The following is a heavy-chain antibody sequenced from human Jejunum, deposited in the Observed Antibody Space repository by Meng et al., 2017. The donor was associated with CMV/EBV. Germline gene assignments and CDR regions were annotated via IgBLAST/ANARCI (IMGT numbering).Heavy chain of an antibody. J-gene: IGHJ4*02. CDR2: ISGSGRTT. D-gene: IGHD4-11*01. Sequence: CAASGFTVSSYALIWVRQAPGKGLEWVSTISGSGRTTYYADSVKGRFTISRDNSKNMLYVEMNSLRAEDTAVYYCAKESYSNDLDYWGQGTLVTVSS. CDR1: GFTVSSYA. CDR3: AKESYSNDLDY. V-gene: IGHV3-23*01.